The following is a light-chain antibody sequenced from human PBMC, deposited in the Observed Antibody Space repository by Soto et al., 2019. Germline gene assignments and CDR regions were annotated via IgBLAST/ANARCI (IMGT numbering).Light chain of an antibody. V-gene: IGKV1-5*03. CDR3: QQYNSYSWT. J-gene: IGKJ1*01. Sequence: DIQMTQSPSTLSASVGDRVTITCRASQSVYDWLAWFQQKPGKVPNLLIYKVSNLESGVPSRFSGSGSGTEFTLTISSLQPDDFATYYCQQYNSYSWTFGQGTKVEIK. CDR1: QSVYDW. CDR2: KVS.